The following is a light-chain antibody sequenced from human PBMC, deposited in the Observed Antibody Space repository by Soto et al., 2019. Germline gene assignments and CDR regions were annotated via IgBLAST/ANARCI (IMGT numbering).Light chain of an antibody. CDR3: QQLNSYPLN. J-gene: IGKJ4*01. CDR2: APS. Sequence: IPLPQSPSSLSASVGDRVTITCRASQGISSYLAWYQQKPGKAPKLLIYAPSTLQSEVPSRFSGSRSGTDFTLTISSLQPEDFETYYYQQLNSYPLNVGGGTKVEIK. CDR1: QGISSY. V-gene: IGKV1-9*01.